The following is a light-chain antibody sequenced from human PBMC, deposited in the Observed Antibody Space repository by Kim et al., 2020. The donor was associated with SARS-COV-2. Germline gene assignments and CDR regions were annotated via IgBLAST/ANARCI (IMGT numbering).Light chain of an antibody. Sequence: GQAITISSAGTSSDVGGYDYVSWYQHHPGKATKLMLYDVSKRPSGVSNRFSGSKSGNAASLTISGLQAEDEADYYCTSYTTSSTYVFGTGTKVTVL. CDR2: DVS. CDR1: SSDVGGYDY. J-gene: IGLJ1*01. V-gene: IGLV2-14*03. CDR3: TSYTTSSTYV.